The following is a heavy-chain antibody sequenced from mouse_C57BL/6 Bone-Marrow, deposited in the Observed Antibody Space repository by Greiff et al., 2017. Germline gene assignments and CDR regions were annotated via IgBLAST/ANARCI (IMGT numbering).Heavy chain of an antibody. CDR2: ISYDGSY. D-gene: IGHD2-2*01. V-gene: IGHV3-6*01. Sequence: EVQRVESGPGLVKPSQSLSLTCSVTGYSITSGYYWNWLRQFPGNNLEWMGYISYDGSYNYHPSLHNRISISRYTSKHQFFLKLNSVTTEDTATYDCARGKFLYAYDVAWFAYWGQGTLVTVSA. CDR3: ARGKFLYAYDVAWFAY. J-gene: IGHJ3*01. CDR1: GYSITSGYY.